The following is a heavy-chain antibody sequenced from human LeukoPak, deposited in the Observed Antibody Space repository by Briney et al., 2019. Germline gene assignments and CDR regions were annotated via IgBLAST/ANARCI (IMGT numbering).Heavy chain of an antibody. V-gene: IGHV3-23*01. CDR2: ISGSGSST. CDR3: AKGKMYLDAFDI. D-gene: IGHD2-2*01. J-gene: IGHJ3*02. Sequence: PGGSLRLFCAASGFTFSSSAMSWVRQAPGKGLEWVSAISGSGSSTHYADSVKGRFTISRDNSKNTLYLQMNSLRADDTAVYYCAKGKMYLDAFDIWGQGTMVTVSS. CDR1: GFTFSSSA.